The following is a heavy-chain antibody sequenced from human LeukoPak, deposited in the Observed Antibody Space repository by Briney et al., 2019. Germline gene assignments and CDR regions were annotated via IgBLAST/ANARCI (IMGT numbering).Heavy chain of an antibody. J-gene: IGHJ4*02. V-gene: IGHV5-51*01. Sequence: GGSLKISCKGSGYSFTNYWIAWVRQMPGKGLAWMGIIYPGDSDTRYSPSFQGQVTISADKSISTAYVQWSSLKASDTAIYYCARGSLVGATRNYLDYWGQGTLVTVPS. CDR2: IYPGDSDT. CDR1: GYSFTNYW. CDR3: ARGSLVGATRNYLDY. D-gene: IGHD1-26*01.